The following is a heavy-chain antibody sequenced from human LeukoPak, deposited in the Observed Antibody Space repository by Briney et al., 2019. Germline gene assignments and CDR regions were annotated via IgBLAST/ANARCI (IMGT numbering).Heavy chain of an antibody. CDR3: ARPSVTRYSAYDLFFFDY. Sequence: GGSLRLSCAASGFTFSSYSMNWVRQAPGKGLEWVSSISSSSSYIYYADSVKGRFTISRDNAKNSLYLQMNSLRAEDTAVYYCARPSVTRYSAYDLFFFDYWGLGSLVTVSS. J-gene: IGHJ4*02. D-gene: IGHD5-12*01. CDR1: GFTFSSYS. V-gene: IGHV3-21*01. CDR2: ISSSSSYI.